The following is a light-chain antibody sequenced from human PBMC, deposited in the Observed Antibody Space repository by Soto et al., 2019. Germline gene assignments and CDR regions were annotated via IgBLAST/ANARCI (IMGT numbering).Light chain of an antibody. J-gene: IGKJ4*01. CDR1: QSVSSN. CDR3: QHYNNWPPLT. CDR2: AAS. Sequence: DIVMTQSPATLSVSPGQRVTLSCRASQSVSSNLAWYQQKPGQAPRLLIFAASTRATGIPARFSGSGSGTEFTLTISSLQSEDFGIYYCQHYNNWPPLTFGGGTKVDNK. V-gene: IGKV3-15*01.